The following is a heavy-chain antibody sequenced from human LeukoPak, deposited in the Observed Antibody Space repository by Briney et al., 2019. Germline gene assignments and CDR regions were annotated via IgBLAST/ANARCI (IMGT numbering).Heavy chain of an antibody. Sequence: ASVKVSCKVSGYTLTELSMHWVRQAPGKGLEWMGGFDPEDGETIYAQKFQGRVTMTEDTSTDTAYMELSSLRSEDTAVYYCATGISGWTRSGGSDYWGQGTLVTVSS. V-gene: IGHV1-24*01. J-gene: IGHJ4*02. CDR2: FDPEDGET. D-gene: IGHD6-19*01. CDR1: GYTLTELS. CDR3: ATGISGWTRSGGSDY.